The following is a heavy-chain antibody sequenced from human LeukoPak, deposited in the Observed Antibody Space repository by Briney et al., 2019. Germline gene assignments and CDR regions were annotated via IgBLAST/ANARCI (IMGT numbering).Heavy chain of an antibody. D-gene: IGHD2-2*01. CDR2: IWYDGSNK. CDR3: ARDAGLRYCSSTSCYQTTSGMDV. V-gene: IGHV3-33*01. Sequence: GGSLRLSCAASGFTFSSYGMHWVRQAPGKGLEWVAVIWYDGSNKYYADSVKGRFTISGDNSKNTLYLQMNSLRAEDTAVYYCARDAGLRYCSSTSCYQTTSGMDVWGQGTTVTVSS. CDR1: GFTFSSYG. J-gene: IGHJ6*02.